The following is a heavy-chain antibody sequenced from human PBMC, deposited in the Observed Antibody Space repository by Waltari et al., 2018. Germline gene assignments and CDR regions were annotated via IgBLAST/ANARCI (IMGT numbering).Heavy chain of an antibody. CDR2: INHSGST. J-gene: IGHJ4*02. D-gene: IGHD3-22*01. CDR1: GGSFSGYY. CDR3: ARMNYYDSSGYYYGLDY. Sequence: QVQLQQWGAGLLKPSETLSLTCAVYGGSFSGYYWRWIRQPPGKGLEWIGEINHSGSTNYNPSLNSRVTISVDTSKNQFSLKLSSVTAADTAVYYCARMNYYDSSGYYYGLDYWGQGTLVTVSS. V-gene: IGHV4-34*01.